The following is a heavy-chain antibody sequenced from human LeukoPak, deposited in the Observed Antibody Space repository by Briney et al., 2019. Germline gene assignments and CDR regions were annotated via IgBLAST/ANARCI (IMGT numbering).Heavy chain of an antibody. J-gene: IGHJ4*02. D-gene: IGHD3-22*01. V-gene: IGHV1-2*02. CDR2: INPNSGGT. Sequence: ASVKVSCKASGYTFTGYYMHWVRQAPGQGLEWMGWINPNSGGTNYAQKFQGRVTMTRDTSISTAYMELSRLRSDDTAVYYCARDEGYSSGWYYDSSGYSDWGQGTLVTVSS. CDR3: ARDEGYSSGWYYDSSGYSD. CDR1: GYTFTGYY.